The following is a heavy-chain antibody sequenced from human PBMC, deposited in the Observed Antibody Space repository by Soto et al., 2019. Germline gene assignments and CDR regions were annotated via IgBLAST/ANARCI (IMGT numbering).Heavy chain of an antibody. V-gene: IGHV3-48*02. Sequence: ELFLQESGGDLVQPGGFLRLSCVASGFKFSVFGMNWVRQAPGKGLEWIAYISSSSATIIYGGSVEGRFTVSRDNAENSLFLQMKSLRDEDTAVYYCARDKGGTVAGFNWFDPWGHGTPVTVST. CDR2: ISSSSATI. CDR1: GFKFSVFG. D-gene: IGHD6-19*01. CDR3: ARDKGGTVAGFNWFDP. J-gene: IGHJ5*02.